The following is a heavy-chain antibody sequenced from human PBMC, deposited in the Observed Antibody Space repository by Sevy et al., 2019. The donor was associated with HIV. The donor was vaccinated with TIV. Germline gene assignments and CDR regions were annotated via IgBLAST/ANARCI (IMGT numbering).Heavy chain of an antibody. CDR2: IIPIFGTA. V-gene: IGHV1-69*06. D-gene: IGHD3-22*01. CDR1: GGTFSSYA. Sequence: ASVKVSCKASGGTFSSYAISWVRQAPGQGLEWMGGIIPIFGTANYAQKFQGRVTLTADKSTSTAYMELSSLRSEDTAVYYCARGMRRFDSSGYYGSPGLDYWGQGTLVTVSS. CDR3: ARGMRRFDSSGYYGSPGLDY. J-gene: IGHJ4*02.